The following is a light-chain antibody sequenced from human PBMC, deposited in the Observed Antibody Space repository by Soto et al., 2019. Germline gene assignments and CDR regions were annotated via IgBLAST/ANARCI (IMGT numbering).Light chain of an antibody. CDR1: SGSVSTNYY. CDR2: STD. CDR3: VLYMGGGIPPV. J-gene: IGLJ3*02. Sequence: QTVVTQEPSFSVSPGGTVTLTCGLSSGSVSTNYYPSWYQQTPGQSPRTLIYSTDIRSSGFPDRFSGSILGNKAALTITGAQADDESGYFCVLYMGGGIPPVFGGGTKLTVL. V-gene: IGLV8-61*01.